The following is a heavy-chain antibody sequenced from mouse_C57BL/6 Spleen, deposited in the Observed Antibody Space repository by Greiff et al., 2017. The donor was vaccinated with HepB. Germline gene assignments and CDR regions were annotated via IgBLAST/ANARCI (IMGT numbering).Heavy chain of an antibody. D-gene: IGHD1-1*01. CDR1: GYTFTSYG. V-gene: IGHV1-81*01. J-gene: IGHJ1*03. CDR3: ARRGDFYYYGSSSYWYFDV. Sequence: VKLVESGAELARPGASVKLSCKASGYTFTSYGISWVKQRTGQGLEWIGEIYPKSGNTYYNEKFKGKATLTADKSSSTAYMELRSLTSEDSAVYFCARRGDFYYYGSSSYWYFDVWGTGTTVTVSS. CDR2: IYPKSGNT.